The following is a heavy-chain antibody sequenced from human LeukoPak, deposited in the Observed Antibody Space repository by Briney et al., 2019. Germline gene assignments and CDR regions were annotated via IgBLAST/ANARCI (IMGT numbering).Heavy chain of an antibody. Sequence: PGRSLRLSCAASGFTFSSYAMSWVRQAPGKGLEWVSAISGSGGSTYYADSVKGRFTISRDNSKNTLYLQMNSLRAEDTAVYYCAPYYYDSSGPHYWGQGTLVTVSS. D-gene: IGHD3-22*01. CDR1: GFTFSSYA. V-gene: IGHV3-23*01. CDR3: APYYYDSSGPHY. CDR2: ISGSGGST. J-gene: IGHJ4*02.